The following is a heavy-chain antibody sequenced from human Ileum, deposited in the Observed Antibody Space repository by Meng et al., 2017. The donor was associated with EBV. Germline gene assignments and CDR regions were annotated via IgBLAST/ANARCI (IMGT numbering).Heavy chain of an antibody. V-gene: IGHV3-11*01. D-gene: IGHD3-9*01. CDR2: ISDRGTTI. CDR3: ARGAYNMNYYADYFEP. Sequence: QVQLVESGGGLVKPGGSLRRSCAGSGFTLSDYYMGWVRQAPGKGLEWISYISDRGTTIYYADSVRGRFSCSRDNARNSLFLQINSLRAEDTAVYYCARGAYNMNYYADYFEPWGQGTLVTVDS. J-gene: IGHJ4*02. CDR1: GFTLSDYY.